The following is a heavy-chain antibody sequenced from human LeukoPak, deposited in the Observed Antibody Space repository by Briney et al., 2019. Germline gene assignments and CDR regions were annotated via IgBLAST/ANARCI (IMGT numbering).Heavy chain of an antibody. V-gene: IGHV3-66*02. Sequence: GGSLRLSCAASGFTVSSSYMSWVRQAPGRGLEWVSVIYSGGDTHYAGSVKGRFTNSRDNSVNTLYLQMNSLRTEDTAVYYCARAFVTAAGFFDTWGQGTLVTVSS. CDR3: ARAFVTAAGFFDT. J-gene: IGHJ4*02. CDR1: GFTVSSSY. D-gene: IGHD6-13*01. CDR2: IYSGGDT.